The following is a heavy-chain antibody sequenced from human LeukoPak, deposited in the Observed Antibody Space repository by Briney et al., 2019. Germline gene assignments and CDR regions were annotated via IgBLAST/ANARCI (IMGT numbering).Heavy chain of an antibody. Sequence: GGSPRLSCAASGFTFSNAWMSWVRQAPGKGLEWVGRIKSKTDGGTTDYAAPVKGRFTISRDDSKNTLYLQMNSLKTEDTAVYYCTTVSSGWHYYYYYYMDVWGKGTTVTVSS. J-gene: IGHJ6*03. CDR2: IKSKTDGGTT. CDR1: GFTFSNAW. CDR3: TTVSSGWHYYYYYYMDV. D-gene: IGHD6-19*01. V-gene: IGHV3-15*01.